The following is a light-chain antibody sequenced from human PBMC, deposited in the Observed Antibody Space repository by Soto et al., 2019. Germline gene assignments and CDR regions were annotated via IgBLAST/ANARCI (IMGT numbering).Light chain of an antibody. J-gene: IGKJ5*01. CDR3: QQFSSYPLIT. V-gene: IGKV3D-15*01. Sequence: ETVMTQSPATLSVSPGERATLSCRASQSVNSNLAWYQQKLGQAPRVLIFGASTRATGIPDRFSGGGSGADFTLTISRLEPEDFAVYYCQQFSSYPLITFGQGTRLEI. CDR1: QSVNSN. CDR2: GAS.